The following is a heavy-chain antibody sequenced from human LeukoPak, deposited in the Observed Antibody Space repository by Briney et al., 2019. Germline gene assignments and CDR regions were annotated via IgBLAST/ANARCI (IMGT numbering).Heavy chain of an antibody. CDR2: ISGSGGST. Sequence: GGSLRLSCAASGFTFSSYAMSWVRQAPGKGLEWVSAISGSGGSTYYADSVKGRFTISRDNSKNTLYLQMNSLRAEDTAVYYCARDSGSYGREYYFDYWGQGTLVTVSS. V-gene: IGHV3-23*01. CDR1: GFTFSSYA. D-gene: IGHD1-26*01. J-gene: IGHJ4*02. CDR3: ARDSGSYGREYYFDY.